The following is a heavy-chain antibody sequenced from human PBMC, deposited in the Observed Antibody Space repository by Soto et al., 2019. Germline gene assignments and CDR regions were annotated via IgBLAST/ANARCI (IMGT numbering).Heavy chain of an antibody. V-gene: IGHV2-5*02. J-gene: IGHJ4*02. CDR1: GFSLSTSGVG. D-gene: IGHD3-22*01. CDR3: AATYYYDSSGYEFDY. Sequence: QITLKESGPTLVKPTQTLTLTCTFSGFSLSTSGVGVGWIRQPPGKALEWLALIYWDDDKRYSPSLKSRLTITKDTAKNQVVLTMTNMDPVYTATYYCAATYYYDSSGYEFDYWGQGTLVTVSS. CDR2: IYWDDDK.